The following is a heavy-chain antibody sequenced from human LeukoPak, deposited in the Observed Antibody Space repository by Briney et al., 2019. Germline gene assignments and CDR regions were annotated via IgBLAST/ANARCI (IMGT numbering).Heavy chain of an antibody. V-gene: IGHV4-59*12. D-gene: IGHD3-22*01. CDR1: GGSISSYY. J-gene: IGHJ4*02. CDR3: ARDYDSSGYPSYDY. Sequence: SETLSLTCTVSGGSISSYYWSWIRQPPGKGLEWIGYIHYSGSTNYNPSLKSRVTISVDTSKNQFSLKLSSVTAADTAVYYCARDYDSSGYPSYDYWGQGTLVTVSS. CDR2: IHYSGST.